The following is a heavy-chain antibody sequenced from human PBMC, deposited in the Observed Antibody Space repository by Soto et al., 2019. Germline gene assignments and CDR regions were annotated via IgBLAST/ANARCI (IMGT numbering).Heavy chain of an antibody. CDR3: ARDFVEYYDSSGYYYESTFDY. J-gene: IGHJ4*02. Sequence: SVKVSCKASGGTFSGYSISWVRQAPGQGLEWMGGIIPIFGTANYAQKFQGRVTITADESTSTAYMELSSLRSEDTAVYYCARDFVEYYDSSGYYYESTFDYWGQGTLVTVSS. D-gene: IGHD3-22*01. CDR1: GGTFSGYS. V-gene: IGHV1-69*13. CDR2: IIPIFGTA.